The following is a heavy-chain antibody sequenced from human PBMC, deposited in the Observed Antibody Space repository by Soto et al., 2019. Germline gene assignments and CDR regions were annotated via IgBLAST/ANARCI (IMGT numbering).Heavy chain of an antibody. CDR2: IYHSGST. D-gene: IGHD2-8*01. V-gene: IGHV4-4*02. Sequence: TSETLSLTCAVSGCSISSSNWWSWVRQPPGKGLEWIGEIYHSGSTNYNPSLKSRVTISVDKSKNQFSLKLSSVTAADTAVYYCASVDIVLMVYANLAHWGQGTLVTVSS. CDR1: GCSISSSNW. CDR3: ASVDIVLMVYANLAH. J-gene: IGHJ4*02.